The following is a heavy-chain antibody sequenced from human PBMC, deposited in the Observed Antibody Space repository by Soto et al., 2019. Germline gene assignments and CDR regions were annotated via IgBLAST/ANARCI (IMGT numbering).Heavy chain of an antibody. CDR2: ISGYNGNT. Sequence: ASGKVSGKASGYIFSNFGLSWVRQAPGQGLEWMGWISGYNGNTNSAEKFQGRVTMTTDTSTSTAYMEVRSLTSDDTAVYYCARDKGYRFGWYSSFGMDVWGQGTKATESS. J-gene: IGHJ6*02. CDR3: ARDKGYRFGWYSSFGMDV. V-gene: IGHV1-18*01. D-gene: IGHD6-19*01. CDR1: GYIFSNFG.